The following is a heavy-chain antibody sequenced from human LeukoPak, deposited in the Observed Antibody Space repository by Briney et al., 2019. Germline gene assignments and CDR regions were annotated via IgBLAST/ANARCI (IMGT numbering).Heavy chain of an antibody. D-gene: IGHD6-19*01. J-gene: IGHJ4*02. Sequence: GASVKVSCKASGYTFTSYGISWVRQAPGQGLEWMGWISAYNGKTNYAQKLQGRGTMTTDTSTSTAYIELRSLRSDDTAVYYCARVMRSGWTDYWGQGTLVNVSS. CDR1: GYTFTSYG. V-gene: IGHV1-18*01. CDR3: ARVMRSGWTDY. CDR2: ISAYNGKT.